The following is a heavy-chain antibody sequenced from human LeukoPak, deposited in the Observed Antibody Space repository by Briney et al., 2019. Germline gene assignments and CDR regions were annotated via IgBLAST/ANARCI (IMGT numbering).Heavy chain of an antibody. CDR3: ARVPQYYYDSSGYLEFDY. V-gene: IGHV1-69*13. J-gene: IGHJ4*02. D-gene: IGHD3-22*01. Sequence: ASVTVSCKASGGTFSSHAISWVRQAPGQGLEWMGGIIPIFGTANYAQKFQGRVTITADESTSTAYMELSSLRSEDTAVYYCARVPQYYYDSSGYLEFDYWGQGTLVTVSS. CDR2: IIPIFGTA. CDR1: GGTFSSHA.